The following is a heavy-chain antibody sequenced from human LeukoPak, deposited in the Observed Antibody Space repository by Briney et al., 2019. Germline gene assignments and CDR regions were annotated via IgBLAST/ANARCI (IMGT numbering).Heavy chain of an antibody. CDR2: IYYSGST. Sequence: SETLSLTCTVSGGSISYYYWSWIRQPPGKGLEWIGSIYYSGSTYYNPSLKSRVTISVDTSKNQFSLKLSSVTAADTAVYYCATGPPLGPGFWGQGTPVTVSS. CDR3: ATGPPLGPGF. V-gene: IGHV4-39*07. J-gene: IGHJ4*02. D-gene: IGHD7-27*01. CDR1: GGSISYYY.